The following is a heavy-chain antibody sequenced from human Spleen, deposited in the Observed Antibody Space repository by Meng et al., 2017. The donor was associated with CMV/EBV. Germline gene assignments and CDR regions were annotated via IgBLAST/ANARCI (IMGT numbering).Heavy chain of an antibody. CDR3: ARDPLGRFSLQ. D-gene: IGHD3-3*01. J-gene: IGHJ4*02. CDR2: INPNTGRT. CDR1: GYTFTAYY. V-gene: IGHV1-2*02. Sequence: ASVKVSCKASGYTFTAYYMHWVRQAPGQGLEWMGWINPNTGRTNYAQQFQGRVTMTSDTSISTAYMELSSLKSDDTAVYYCARDPLGRFSLQWGQGTLVTVSS.